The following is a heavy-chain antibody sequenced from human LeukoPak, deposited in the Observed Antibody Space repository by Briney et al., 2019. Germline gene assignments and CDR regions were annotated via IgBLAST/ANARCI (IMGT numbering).Heavy chain of an antibody. V-gene: IGHV3-30*02. CDR3: AAGGTSPVDY. CDR1: GFTFTISA. D-gene: IGHD6-13*01. J-gene: IGHJ4*02. Sequence: PGGSLRLSCAVSGFTFTISAMHWVRQAPGKGLEWVSFIQYGGSRKNYVDSVKGRFTISRDNSKNNLYLQMNSLRAEDMAVYYCAAGGTSPVDYWGQGTLVSVSS. CDR2: IQYGGSRK.